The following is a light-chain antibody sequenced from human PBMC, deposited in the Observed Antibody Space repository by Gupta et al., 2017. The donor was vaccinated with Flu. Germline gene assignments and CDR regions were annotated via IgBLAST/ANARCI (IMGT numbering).Light chain of an antibody. J-gene: IGKJ2*03. CDR1: QSVSSN. V-gene: IGKV3-15*01. CDR3: QHYNNWPYS. Sequence: EIVMTQSPATLSVSPGERATLSCRASQSVSSNLAWYQQKPGQAPRLLIYGASTRATGIPARFSGSESGTEFTLTISSLQSEDFAVYYCQHYNNWPYSFGQGTRLEIK. CDR2: GAS.